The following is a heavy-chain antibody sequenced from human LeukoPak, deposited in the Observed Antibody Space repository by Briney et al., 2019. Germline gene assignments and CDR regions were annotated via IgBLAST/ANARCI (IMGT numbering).Heavy chain of an antibody. CDR2: INWNGGST. V-gene: IGHV3-20*04. Sequence: PGRSLRLSCAASGFPFDNYAMHWVRQAPGKGLEWVSGINWNGGSTNYADSVKGRFTISRDNAKNSLYLQMNSLRADDTAVYYCARDCGGDCYSHYFDYWGQGTLVTVSS. CDR3: ARDCGGDCYSHYFDY. CDR1: GFPFDNYA. J-gene: IGHJ4*02. D-gene: IGHD2-21*02.